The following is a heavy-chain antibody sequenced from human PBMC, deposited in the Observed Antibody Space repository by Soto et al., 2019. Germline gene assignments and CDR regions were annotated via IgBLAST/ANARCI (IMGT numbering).Heavy chain of an antibody. V-gene: IGHV4-31*01. J-gene: IGHJ5*02. D-gene: IGHD2-21*02. CDR3: ARSLYRGDSLCWFDP. CDR1: GGSTSSGGYY. Sequence: QVQLQESGPGLVKASQTLSLTCTVSGGSTSSGGYYWSWIRQQPGKGLEWIGYIYYSGSTYYNPSLKSLLTISIDTSKNQFSLELNSVTAADTAVYYCARSLYRGDSLCWFDPWGQGTLVTVSS. CDR2: IYYSGST.